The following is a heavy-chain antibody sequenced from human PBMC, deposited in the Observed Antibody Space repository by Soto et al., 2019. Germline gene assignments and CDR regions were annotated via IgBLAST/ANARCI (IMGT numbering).Heavy chain of an antibody. CDR1: GITFGNRA. CDR2: ITDTGGDA. V-gene: IGHV3-23*01. D-gene: IGHD6-13*01. Sequence: GGSLRLSCVASGITFGNRAMSWVRQAPGEGLEWVSAITDTGGDAKYADSVRGRFAISRDNSKNTLYLQMSSLRAEDSAVYYCAREAAAGANDYWGQGTLVTVSS. CDR3: AREAAAGANDY. J-gene: IGHJ4*02.